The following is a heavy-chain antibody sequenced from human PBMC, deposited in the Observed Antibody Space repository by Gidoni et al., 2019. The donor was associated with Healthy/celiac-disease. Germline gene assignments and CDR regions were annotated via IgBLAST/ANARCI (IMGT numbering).Heavy chain of an antibody. D-gene: IGHD5-18*01. CDR1: GFTFDEYA. V-gene: IGHV3-9*01. CDR3: AKVGGYSYDTYYFDY. CDR2: ISWNSGSI. J-gene: IGHJ4*02. Sequence: EVQLVDSGGGLVQPGRSLSLSCAASGFTFDEYAMHWVRQAPGKGLEWLSGISWNSGSIGYADSVKGRFTISRDNAKNSLYLQMNSLRAEDTALYYCAKVGGYSYDTYYFDYWGQGTLVTVSS.